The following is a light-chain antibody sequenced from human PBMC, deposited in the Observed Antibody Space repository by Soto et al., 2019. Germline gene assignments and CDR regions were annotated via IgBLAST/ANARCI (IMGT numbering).Light chain of an antibody. V-gene: IGKV1-39*01. CDR3: QQSDRTPPT. CDR1: QSVSSS. CDR2: AAS. J-gene: IGKJ1*01. Sequence: DIQMTQSPSTLSASVGDRVTITCRASQSVSSSLNWYQQKPGKAPKLLIYAASSLQTGVPSRLSGSGSGTDFTLTISSLQPEDFATYYCQQSDRTPPTFGQGTKVHI.